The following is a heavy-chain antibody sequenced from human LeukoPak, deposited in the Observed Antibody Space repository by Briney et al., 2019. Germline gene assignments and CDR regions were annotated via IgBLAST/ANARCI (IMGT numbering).Heavy chain of an antibody. CDR1: GISLSNDA. CDR3: ARESNSGYYLSY. D-gene: IGHD3-22*01. V-gene: IGHV3-66*01. CDR2: IYSGGRT. J-gene: IGHJ4*02. Sequence: GGSLRLSCVVSGISLSNDAMTWVRQAPGKGLEWVSVIYSGGRTYYADSVKGRFTISRDNSKDTLYLQMNSLRAEDTAVYYCARESNSGYYLSYWGQGTLVTVSS.